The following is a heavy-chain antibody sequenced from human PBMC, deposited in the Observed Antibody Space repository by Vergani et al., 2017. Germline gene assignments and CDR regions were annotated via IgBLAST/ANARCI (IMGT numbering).Heavy chain of an antibody. V-gene: IGHV1-24*01. J-gene: IGHJ6*03. CDR3: ATWYYYDSSGYSYYYMDV. Sequence: QVQLVQSGAEVKKPGASVKVSCKVSGYTLTELSMHWLRQAPGKGLEWMGGFDPEDGETIYAQKFQGRVTMTEDTSTDTAYMELSSLRSEDTAVYYCATWYYYDSSGYSYYYMDVWGKGTTVTVSS. CDR2: FDPEDGET. CDR1: GYTLTELS. D-gene: IGHD3-22*01.